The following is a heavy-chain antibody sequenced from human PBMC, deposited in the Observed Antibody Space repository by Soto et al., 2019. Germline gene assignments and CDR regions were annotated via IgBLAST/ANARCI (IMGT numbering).Heavy chain of an antibody. CDR3: AKDRVIVATIFDY. D-gene: IGHD5-12*01. V-gene: IGHV3-23*01. CDR1: EFTFRGGP. Sequence: GGSQRHSCVDAEFTFRGGPLSWVSQAPGKGLEWVSAISGSGTSTYYADSVKGRFTISRDNSKNTLYVQMNSLRAEDTAVYYCAKDRVIVATIFDYWCQVTLATVFS. CDR2: ISGSGTST. J-gene: IGHJ4*02.